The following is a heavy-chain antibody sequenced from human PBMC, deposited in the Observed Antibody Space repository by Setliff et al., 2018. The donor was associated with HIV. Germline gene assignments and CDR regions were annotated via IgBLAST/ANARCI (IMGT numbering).Heavy chain of an antibody. J-gene: IGHJ6*02. Sequence: PGGSLRLSCAASGFIFSDYFMSWIRQAPGKGLEWISYISTSGATIYYADSVKGRLTISRDNAKNSLYLQMNSLRAEDTAVYYCARGSTGGHYYGMDVWGQGTTVTVSS. CDR2: ISTSGATI. CDR1: GFIFSDYF. V-gene: IGHV3-11*01. CDR3: ARGSTGGHYYGMDV.